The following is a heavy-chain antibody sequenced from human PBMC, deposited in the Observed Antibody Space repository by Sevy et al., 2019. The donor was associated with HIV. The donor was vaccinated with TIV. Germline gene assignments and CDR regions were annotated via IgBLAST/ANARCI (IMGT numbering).Heavy chain of an antibody. Sequence: ASLKVSCKASGYTFTSYGISWVRQAPGQGLEWMGWISAYNGNTNYAQKLQGRVTMTTDTSTSTAYMELRSLRSDDTAVYYCARSDEGSSWYTSSPKYYFDYWGQGTLVTVSS. CDR1: GYTFTSYG. CDR3: ARSDEGSSWYTSSPKYYFDY. D-gene: IGHD6-13*01. CDR2: ISAYNGNT. V-gene: IGHV1-18*01. J-gene: IGHJ4*02.